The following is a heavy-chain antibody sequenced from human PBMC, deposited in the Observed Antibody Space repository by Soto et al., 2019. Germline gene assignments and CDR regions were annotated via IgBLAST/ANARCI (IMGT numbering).Heavy chain of an antibody. CDR2: IYYSGST. J-gene: IGHJ5*02. CDR1: GGSVGSGSYY. Sequence: PSVTLSLTCTVSGGSVGSGSYYWSWIRQPPGKGLEWIGYIYYSGSTNYNPSLKSRVTISVDPSKNQFSLKLSSVTAADTAVYYCARDFAGTSKFDPWGQGTLVTVSS. D-gene: IGHD6-13*01. CDR3: ARDFAGTSKFDP. V-gene: IGHV4-61*01.